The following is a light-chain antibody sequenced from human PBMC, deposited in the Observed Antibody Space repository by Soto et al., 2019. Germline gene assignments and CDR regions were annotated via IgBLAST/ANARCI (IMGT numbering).Light chain of an antibody. V-gene: IGKV1-39*01. CDR2: ATS. CDR3: QQGYSSRWT. CDR1: QNIRSY. J-gene: IGKJ1*01. Sequence: DIQMTQSPSSLSASVGDRVTITCRASQNIRSYLNWYQQKPGKAPQLLIYATSSLQTGVPSRFSASGSGTDFSLVISDLQPDDSATYYCQQGYSSRWTSGRGTKVEI.